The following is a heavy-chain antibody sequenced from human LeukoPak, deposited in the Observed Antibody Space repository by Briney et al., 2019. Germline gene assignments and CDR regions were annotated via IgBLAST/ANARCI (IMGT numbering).Heavy chain of an antibody. CDR1: GGSFSGYY. J-gene: IGHJ4*02. CDR2: IYYSGST. V-gene: IGHV4-59*01. D-gene: IGHD5-18*01. CDR3: ARGTGYSYGPQGY. Sequence: SETLSLTCAVYGGSFSGYYWSWIRQPPGKGLEWIGYIYYSGSTNYNPSLKSRVTISVDTSKNQFSLKLSSVTAADTAVYYCARGTGYSYGPQGYWGQGTLVTVSS.